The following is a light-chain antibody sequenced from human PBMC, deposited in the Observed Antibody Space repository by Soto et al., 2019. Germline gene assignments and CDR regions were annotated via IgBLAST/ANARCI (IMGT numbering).Light chain of an antibody. V-gene: IGLV2-18*02. Sequence: QSVLTQPPSVSGSPVPSVAISCTGTSSDVGSYNRVSWYQQPPGAAPKLMIYEVSNRPSGVPDRFSGSKSGNTASLTISGLQAEDEADYYCNSYTGSSTYVFGTGTKVTVL. J-gene: IGLJ1*01. CDR1: SSDVGSYNR. CDR2: EVS. CDR3: NSYTGSSTYV.